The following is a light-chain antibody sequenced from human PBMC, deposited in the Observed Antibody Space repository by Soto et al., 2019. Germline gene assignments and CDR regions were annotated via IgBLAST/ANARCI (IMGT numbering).Light chain of an antibody. CDR1: TTDIDNYDS. CDR2: DVN. Sequence: QSALTQPPSVSGSPSQSVTISCTATTTDIDNYDSVSWYQQAPGTAPTLIIYDVNNRPSAAPDRFSGSTSGNTAYLTISGLQAEDETDYFCSLYSSNVSLIFGPGTKVTVL. V-gene: IGLV2-18*01. CDR3: SLYSSNVSLI. J-gene: IGLJ1*01.